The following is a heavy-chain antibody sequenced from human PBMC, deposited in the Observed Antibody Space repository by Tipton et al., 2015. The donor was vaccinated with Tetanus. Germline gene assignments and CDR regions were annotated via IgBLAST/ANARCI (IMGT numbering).Heavy chain of an antibody. D-gene: IGHD3-10*01. CDR2: ISWNSGSI. V-gene: IGHV3-9*01. CDR3: AKDIASGGELLSPDRYFDY. J-gene: IGHJ4*02. Sequence: RSLRLSCAASGFTFDDYAMHWVRQAPGKGLEWVSGISWNSGSIGYADSVKGRFTISRDNAKNSLYLQMNSLRAEDTALYYCAKDIASGGELLSPDRYFDYWGQGTLVTVSS. CDR1: GFTFDDYA.